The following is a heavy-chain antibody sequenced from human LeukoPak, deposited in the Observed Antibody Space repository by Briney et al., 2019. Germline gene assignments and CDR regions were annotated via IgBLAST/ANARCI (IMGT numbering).Heavy chain of an antibody. V-gene: IGHV4-34*01. CDR3: ARRKARVIRGGYIDY. D-gene: IGHD3-22*01. J-gene: IGHJ4*02. Sequence: SETLSLTCAVYGGSFSGYYWSWIRQPPGKGLEWIGEINHSGSTNYNPSLKSRVTISVDTSKNQFSLKLSSVTAADTAVYYCARRKARVIRGGYIDYWGQGTLVTVSS. CDR1: GGSFSGYY. CDR2: INHSGST.